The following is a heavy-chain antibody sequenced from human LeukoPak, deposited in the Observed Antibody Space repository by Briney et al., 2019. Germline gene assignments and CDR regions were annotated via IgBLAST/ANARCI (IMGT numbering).Heavy chain of an antibody. CDR1: GFSLSTYN. D-gene: IGHD3/OR15-3a*01. CDR3: ARDGLEVGAFDI. V-gene: IGHV3-21*01. CDR2: ITSDSRYR. Sequence: PGGSLSLSCEASGFSLSTYNMNWVRQAPGKGLEWISSITSDSRYRYYADSVKGRFTISRDNAKNSLYLQMNSLRAEDTAVYYCARDGLEVGAFDIWGQGTMVTVSS. J-gene: IGHJ3*02.